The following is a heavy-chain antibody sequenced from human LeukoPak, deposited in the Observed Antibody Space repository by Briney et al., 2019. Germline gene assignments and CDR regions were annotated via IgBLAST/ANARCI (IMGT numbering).Heavy chain of an antibody. D-gene: IGHD1-1*01. J-gene: IGHJ3*02. CDR3: AREIRDGIDAFDI. V-gene: IGHV4-59*01. CDR1: GGSISSYY. Sequence: PSETLSLTCTVSGGSISSYYWSWIRQPPGKGLEWIGYIYYSGSTNYNPSLKSRVTISVDTSKNQFSLKLSSVTAADTAAYYCAREIRDGIDAFDIWGQGTMVTVSS. CDR2: IYYSGST.